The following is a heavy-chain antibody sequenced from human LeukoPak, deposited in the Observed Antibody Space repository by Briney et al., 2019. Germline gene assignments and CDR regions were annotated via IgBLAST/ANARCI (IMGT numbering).Heavy chain of an antibody. V-gene: IGHV1-69*13. CDR2: IIPIFGTA. D-gene: IGHD1-26*01. CDR3: ARQGGSYYLLDY. J-gene: IGHJ4*02. CDR1: GGTFSSYA. Sequence: SVKVSCKASGGTFSSYAISWVRQAPGQGLALMGGIIPIFGTANYAQKFQGRVTITADESTSTAYMELSSLRSEDTAVYYCARQGGSYYLLDYWGQGTLVTVSS.